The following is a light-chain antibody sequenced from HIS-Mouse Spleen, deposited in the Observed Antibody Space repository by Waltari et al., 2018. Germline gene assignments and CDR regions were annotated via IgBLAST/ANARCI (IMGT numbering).Light chain of an antibody. CDR2: DAS. V-gene: IGKV3-11*01. Sequence: EIVLTQSPATLSLSPGERATLSCRASQSVSSYLAWYQQKPGQAPRLLIYDASNRATGIPDRFSGSGSGTDFTLTISSLEPEDFAVYYCQQRSNWPYTFGQGTKLEIK. CDR1: QSVSSY. J-gene: IGKJ2*01. CDR3: QQRSNWPYT.